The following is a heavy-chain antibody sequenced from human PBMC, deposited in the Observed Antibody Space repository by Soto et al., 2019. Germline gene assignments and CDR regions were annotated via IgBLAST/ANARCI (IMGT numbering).Heavy chain of an antibody. D-gene: IGHD2-8*01. CDR3: ARGRLYPKSSYYYGMDV. J-gene: IGHJ6*02. Sequence: QVQLVQSGAEVKKPGSSVKVSCKASGCTFSTYSISWVRQAPGQGLEWMGVRPPIFGTSKYAQTFQGRDTITADESTSTADLELSSLRSDATAVSYWARGRLYPKSSYYYGMDVWCPGTTVTVSS. CDR2: RPPIFGTS. CDR1: GCTFSTYS. V-gene: IGHV1-69*01.